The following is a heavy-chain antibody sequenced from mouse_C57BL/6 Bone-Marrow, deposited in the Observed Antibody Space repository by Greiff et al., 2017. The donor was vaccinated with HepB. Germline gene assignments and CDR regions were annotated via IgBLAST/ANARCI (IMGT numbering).Heavy chain of an antibody. V-gene: IGHV14-4*01. CDR3: TDSRRDWYFDV. CDR1: GFNIKDDY. D-gene: IGHD1-1*01. CDR2: IDPENGDT. Sequence: EVQLQQSGAELVRPGASVKLSCTASGFNIKDDYMHWVKQRPEQGLEWIGWIDPENGDTEYASKFQGKATITADTSSNTAYLQLSSLTSEDTAVYYCTDSRRDWYFDVWGTGTTVTVSS. J-gene: IGHJ1*03.